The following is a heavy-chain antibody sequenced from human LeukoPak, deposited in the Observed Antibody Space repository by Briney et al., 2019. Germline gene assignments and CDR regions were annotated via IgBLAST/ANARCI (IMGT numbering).Heavy chain of an antibody. CDR1: GGSFSGYY. V-gene: IGHV4-34*01. CDR3: AKSGGYGLIDY. J-gene: IGHJ4*02. CDR2: IYYSGNT. Sequence: SETLSLTCAVYGGSFSGYYWSWIRQPPGKGLEWIGNIYYSGNTYYNASLESRVTISVDTSKNEFSLRLNSVTAADTAMYYCAKSGGYGLIDYWGQGTLVTVSS. D-gene: IGHD1-26*01.